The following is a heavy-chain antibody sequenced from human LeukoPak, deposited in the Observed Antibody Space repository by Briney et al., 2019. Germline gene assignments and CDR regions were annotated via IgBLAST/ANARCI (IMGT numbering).Heavy chain of an antibody. V-gene: IGHV3-30*18. J-gene: IGHJ4*02. D-gene: IGHD1-26*01. Sequence: GGSLRLSCAASGFTFSSYAMHWVRQAPGKGLEWVAVISYDGSNKYYADSVKGRFTISRDNSKNTLYLQMNSLRAEDTAVYYCAKEDVVGANFDYWGQGTLVTASS. CDR3: AKEDVVGANFDY. CDR2: ISYDGSNK. CDR1: GFTFSSYA.